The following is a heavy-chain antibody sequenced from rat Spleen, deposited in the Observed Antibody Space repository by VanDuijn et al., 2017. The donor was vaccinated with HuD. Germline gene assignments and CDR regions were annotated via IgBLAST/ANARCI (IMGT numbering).Heavy chain of an antibody. Sequence: EVQLVESGGGSVQPGRSLKISCVASGFIFSDYDMAWVRQAPTKGLEWIASISTGGDNIYYRDSVKGRFTISRDDAKNTQYLQMDSLRSEDTATYYCVRQMYTKDYSYWYFDFWGPGTMVTVSS. J-gene: IGHJ1*01. CDR1: GFIFSDYD. V-gene: IGHV5S13*01. D-gene: IGHD1-6*01. CDR3: VRQMYTKDYSYWYFDF. CDR2: ISTGGDNI.